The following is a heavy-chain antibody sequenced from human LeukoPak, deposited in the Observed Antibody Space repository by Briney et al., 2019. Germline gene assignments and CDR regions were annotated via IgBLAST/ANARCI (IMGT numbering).Heavy chain of an antibody. J-gene: IGHJ4*02. V-gene: IGHV3-43D*03. CDR2: ISWNGGST. CDR3: AKGGYDPDYYFDY. D-gene: IGHD3-16*01. Sequence: GGSLRLSCAASGFTFDDYAMHWARQAPGKGLEWVSLISWNGGSTYYADSVKGRFTISRDNSENSLYLQMNSLRAEDTALYFCAKGGYDPDYYFDYWGQGTLVTVSS. CDR1: GFTFDDYA.